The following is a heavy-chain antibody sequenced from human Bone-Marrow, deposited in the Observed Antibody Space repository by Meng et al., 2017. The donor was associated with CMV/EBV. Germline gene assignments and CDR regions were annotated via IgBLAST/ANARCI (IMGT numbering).Heavy chain of an antibody. J-gene: IGHJ3*02. Sequence: ASVKVYCKASGYTFTSYDNNWVRQATGQGLEWMGWMNPNSGNTGYAQKFQGRVTMTRNTSISTAYMELSSLRSEDTAVYYCARPKSSGYLWDAFDIWGQGTMVTVS. CDR2: MNPNSGNT. D-gene: IGHD3-22*01. CDR1: GYTFTSYD. CDR3: ARPKSSGYLWDAFDI. V-gene: IGHV1-8*01.